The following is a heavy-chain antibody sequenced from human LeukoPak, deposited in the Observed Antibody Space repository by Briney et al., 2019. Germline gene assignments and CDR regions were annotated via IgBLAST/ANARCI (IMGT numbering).Heavy chain of an antibody. V-gene: IGHV3-15*07. D-gene: IGHD6-19*01. J-gene: IGHJ6*02. Sequence: PGGSLRLSCATSGFTFSNAWMNWVRQAPGKGLEWVGRIRSNSDGGTIDYAAPVKGRFTLSRDDSKTTLYLQMNSLQTEDTAVYYCATGPPGWFYYYGMDVWGQGTTVTVSS. CDR1: GFTFSNAW. CDR2: IRSNSDGGTI. CDR3: ATGPPGWFYYYGMDV.